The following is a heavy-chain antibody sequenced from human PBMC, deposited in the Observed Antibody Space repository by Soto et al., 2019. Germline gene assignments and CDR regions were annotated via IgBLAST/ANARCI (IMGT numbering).Heavy chain of an antibody. CDR1: GYTFTGYY. CDR3: ALHHLGSHWFDP. D-gene: IGHD1-26*01. Sequence: GPPVKVSCTASGYTFTGYYMHWVRQAPGQGLEWMGWINPNSGGTNYAQKFQGWVTMTRDTSISTAYMELSRLRSDDTAVYYCALHHLGSHWFDPWGQGTLVTVSS. J-gene: IGHJ5*02. V-gene: IGHV1-2*04. CDR2: INPNSGGT.